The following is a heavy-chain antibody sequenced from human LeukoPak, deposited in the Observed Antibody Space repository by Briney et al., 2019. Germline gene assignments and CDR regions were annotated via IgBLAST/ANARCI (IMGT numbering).Heavy chain of an antibody. V-gene: IGHV1-24*01. CDR2: FDPEDGET. J-gene: IGHJ4*02. CDR1: GYTLTELS. CDR3: ATLDSSGWHYYFDY. D-gene: IGHD6-19*01. Sequence: ASVKVSCKVSGYTLTELSMHWVRQAPGKGLEWMGGFDPEDGETIYAQKFRGRVTMTEDTSTDTAYMELSSLRSEDTAVYYCATLDSSGWHYYFDYWGQGTLVTVSS.